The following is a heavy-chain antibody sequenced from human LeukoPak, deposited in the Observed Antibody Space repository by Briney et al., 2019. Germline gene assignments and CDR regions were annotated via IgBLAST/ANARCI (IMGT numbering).Heavy chain of an antibody. Sequence: GGSLRLSSAASGLTFSSSIMHWVRQAPGKGLEWVSFISGSSTDTQYADSVKGRFTISRDIGRKALYLQMNSLRDEDTAVYYCARGGGRSYSDAFDIWAQGTVVTVSS. V-gene: IGHV3-48*02. CDR3: ARGGGRSYSDAFDI. CDR2: ISGSSTDT. D-gene: IGHD1-26*01. J-gene: IGHJ3*02. CDR1: GLTFSSSI.